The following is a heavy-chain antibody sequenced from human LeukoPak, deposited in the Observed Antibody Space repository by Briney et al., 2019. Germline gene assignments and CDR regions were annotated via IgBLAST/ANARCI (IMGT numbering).Heavy chain of an antibody. CDR1: GFTFSTYG. V-gene: IGHV3-33*01. Sequence: GGSLRLSCATSGFTFSTYGIHWVRQAPGKGLEWVAVIWPDGSNKYYADSVKGRFTISRDNAKNSLYLQMNSLRAEDAAVYYCARRTTGIAFFDYWGQGTLVTVSS. J-gene: IGHJ4*02. CDR3: ARRTTGIAFFDY. CDR2: IWPDGSNK. D-gene: IGHD1-1*01.